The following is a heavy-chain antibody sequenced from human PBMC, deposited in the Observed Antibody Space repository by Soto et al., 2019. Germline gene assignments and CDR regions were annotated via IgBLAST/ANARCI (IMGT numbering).Heavy chain of an antibody. V-gene: IGHV3-30*09. Sequence: QVQLVESGGGVVQPGRSLRLSCAASGFIFSDYAMHWVRQAPGKGLEWVAVISYGGDNKYYADSVRGRFAISRDNLKNTLDLQMNSLNPEDTPVYHCVKARHSTSWYGLEADFWGQGTLVTVSS. D-gene: IGHD6-13*01. CDR2: ISYGGDNK. CDR3: VKARHSTSWYGLEADF. J-gene: IGHJ4*02. CDR1: GFIFSDYA.